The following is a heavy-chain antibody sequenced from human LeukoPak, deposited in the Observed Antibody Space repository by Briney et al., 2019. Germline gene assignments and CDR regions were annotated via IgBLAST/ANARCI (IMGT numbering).Heavy chain of an antibody. CDR1: GGSISSYY. V-gene: IGHV4-4*07. CDR2: IYTSGST. CDR3: AREWELLSWFDP. D-gene: IGHD1-26*01. J-gene: IGHJ5*02. Sequence: SETLSLTCTVSGGSISSYYWSWIRQPAGKGLEWIGRIYTSGSTNYNPSLKSRVTMSVDTSKDQFSLKLSSVTAADTAVYYCAREWELLSWFDPWGQGTLVTVSS.